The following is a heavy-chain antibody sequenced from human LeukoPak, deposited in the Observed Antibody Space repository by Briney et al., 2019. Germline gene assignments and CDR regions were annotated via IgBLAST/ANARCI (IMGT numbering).Heavy chain of an antibody. D-gene: IGHD3-22*01. V-gene: IGHV3-21*01. J-gene: IGHJ4*02. Sequence: PGGSLRLSCAASGFTFSRYSMNWVRQAPGKGREWVSSISSISSYIYYADSVKGRFTISRDNAKNSLYLQMNSLRAEDTAVYYCAKNYYDSSGLFDYWGQGTLVTVSS. CDR1: GFTFSRYS. CDR3: AKNYYDSSGLFDY. CDR2: ISSISSYI.